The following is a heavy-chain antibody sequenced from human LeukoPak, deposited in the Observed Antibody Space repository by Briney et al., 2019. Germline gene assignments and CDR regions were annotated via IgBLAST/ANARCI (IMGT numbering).Heavy chain of an antibody. D-gene: IGHD3-10*01. V-gene: IGHV3-66*01. J-gene: IGHJ4*02. CDR2: IYSSGNT. CDR1: GFTVSTNY. Sequence: GGSLRLSCAASGFTVSTNYMSWVRQAPGKGLEWLSIIYSSGNTFYGDSVKGRFTISRDTSKNTLYLQMNSLRADDTAVYYCARDSARGGASSGDFDSWGQGTLVTVSS. CDR3: ARDSARGGASSGDFDS.